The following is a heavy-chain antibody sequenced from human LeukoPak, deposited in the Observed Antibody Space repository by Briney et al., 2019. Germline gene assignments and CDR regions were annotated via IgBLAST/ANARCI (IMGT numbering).Heavy chain of an antibody. V-gene: IGHV4-39*07. D-gene: IGHD1-7*01. CDR2: IYYSGST. CDR3: ARGWNYSTSWFDP. J-gene: IGHJ5*02. CDR1: GVSISSSSYY. Sequence: SETLSLTCSVSGVSISSSSYYWGWIRQPPGKGLEWIGSIYYSGSTYYNPSLKSRVTISVDTSKNQFSLKLSTVTAADTAVYYCARGWNYSTSWFDPWGQGTLVTVSS.